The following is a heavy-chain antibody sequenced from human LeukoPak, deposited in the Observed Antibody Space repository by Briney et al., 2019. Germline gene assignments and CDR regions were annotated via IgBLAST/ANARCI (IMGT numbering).Heavy chain of an antibody. V-gene: IGHV4-39*07. CDR1: GGSISSSSYY. D-gene: IGHD3-22*01. CDR2: IYYSGST. CDR3: ARDLTYYDTSGYYYEDY. J-gene: IGHJ4*02. Sequence: PSETLSLTCTVSGGSISSSSYYWGWIRQPPGKGLEWIGSIYYSGSTYYNPSLKSRVTISVDTSKNQFSLKLSSVTAADTAVYYCARDLTYYDTSGYYYEDYWGQGTLVTVSS.